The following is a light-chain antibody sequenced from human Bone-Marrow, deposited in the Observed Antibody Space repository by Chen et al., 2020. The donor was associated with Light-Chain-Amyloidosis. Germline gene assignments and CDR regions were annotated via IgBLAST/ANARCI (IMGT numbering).Light chain of an antibody. Sequence: QSALTQPASVSGSPAQSITISCTGNSSDVGGDNHVSWYQQHPDNAPKLMIYEVTNRPSWVPYRFSGSKSDNTASLTISWLQTEDEADYFCSSYTITNTLVFGSGTRVTVL. CDR3: SSYTITNTLV. V-gene: IGLV2-14*01. CDR2: EVT. CDR1: SSDVGGDNH. J-gene: IGLJ1*01.